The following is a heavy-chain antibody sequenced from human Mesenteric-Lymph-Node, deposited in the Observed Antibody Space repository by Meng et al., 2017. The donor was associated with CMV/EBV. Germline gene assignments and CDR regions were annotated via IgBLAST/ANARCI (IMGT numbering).Heavy chain of an antibody. CDR3: ARLASGGIYYGGDDY. J-gene: IGHJ4*02. V-gene: IGHV1-69*01. CDR1: GVTFRQCA. CDR2: IIPIFRKP. D-gene: IGHD3-10*01. Sequence: GVTFRQCAISWVRQAPGQGLEWMGGIIPIFRKPNYAQKFQGKITITADESTSTAYMELSSLKSEDSAVYYCARLASGGIYYGGDDYWGQGTLVTVSS.